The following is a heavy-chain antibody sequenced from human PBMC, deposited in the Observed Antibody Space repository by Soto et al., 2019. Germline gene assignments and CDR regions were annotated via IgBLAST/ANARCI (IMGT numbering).Heavy chain of an antibody. D-gene: IGHD3-16*01. Sequence: QVQLVQSGAEVKKPGASVKVSCKASGYTFTNFGISWVRQAPGQGLEWMGWISAYNGNTNYAQNFQGRVTMTTDTTTSKAYMGLRTLKSDDTAVYYGARGGTPIDYWGQGTLVTVSS. CDR3: ARGGTPIDY. CDR2: ISAYNGNT. V-gene: IGHV1-18*01. CDR1: GYTFTNFG. J-gene: IGHJ4*02.